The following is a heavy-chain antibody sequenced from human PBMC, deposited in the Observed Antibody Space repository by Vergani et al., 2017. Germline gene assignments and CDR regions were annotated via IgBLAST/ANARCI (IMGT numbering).Heavy chain of an antibody. CDR3: AREGPGDFGWFDP. Sequence: QVQLQQWGAGLLKPSQTLSLTCAVSGGSISSGGYSWSWIRQPPGKGLEWIGYIYHSGSTYYNPSLKSRVTISVDRSKNQFSLKLSSVTAADTAVYYCAREGPGDFGWFDPWGQGTLVTVSS. J-gene: IGHJ5*02. CDR2: IYHSGST. V-gene: IGHV4-30-2*01. CDR1: GGSISSGGYS. D-gene: IGHD2-21*02.